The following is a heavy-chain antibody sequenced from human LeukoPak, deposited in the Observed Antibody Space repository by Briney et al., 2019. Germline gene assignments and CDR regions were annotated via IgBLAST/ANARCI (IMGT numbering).Heavy chain of an antibody. CDR1: GGSISSSSYY. D-gene: IGHD3-3*01. Sequence: PSETLSLTCTVSGGSISSSSYYWGWIRQPPGKGLEWIGSIYYSGSTYYNPSLKSRVTISVDTSKNQSSLKLNSVTAADTAVYYCARTHYDFWSGYSHFDYWGQRTLVTVSS. J-gene: IGHJ4*02. CDR3: ARTHYDFWSGYSHFDY. V-gene: IGHV4-39*01. CDR2: IYYSGST.